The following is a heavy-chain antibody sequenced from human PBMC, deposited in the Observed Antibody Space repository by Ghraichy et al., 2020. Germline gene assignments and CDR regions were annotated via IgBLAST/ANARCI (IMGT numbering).Heavy chain of an antibody. J-gene: IGHJ4*02. CDR2: VYYDGST. CDR1: GGAISSSAYS. CDR3: ARALNDVGFDY. Sequence: SQTRSLTCAVSGGAISSSAYSWTWVRQPPEKGLEWIAYVYYDGSTYYNPSLKSRVTISLDNSKNQFSLELTSVTAADTAVYYCARALNDVGFDYWGQGTLVTVSS. D-gene: IGHD1-1*01. V-gene: IGHV4-30-2*01.